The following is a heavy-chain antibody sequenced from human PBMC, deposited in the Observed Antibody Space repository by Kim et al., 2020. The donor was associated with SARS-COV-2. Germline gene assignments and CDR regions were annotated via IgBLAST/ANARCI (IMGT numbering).Heavy chain of an antibody. CDR2: IDYSGST. V-gene: IGHV4-39*01. D-gene: IGHD3-3*01. CDR1: GGSISSSSYY. CDR3: ASHERTYITVYGVVHQSGWFDP. J-gene: IGHJ5*02. Sequence: SETLSLTCTVSGGSISSSSYYWGWLRQPPGQGLEWIGCIDYSGSTYYNPSLKSRVTISEDTSKNQFSLKPSSVPAADTAVYYCASHERTYITVYGVVHQSGWFDPWGQGTLVTVSS.